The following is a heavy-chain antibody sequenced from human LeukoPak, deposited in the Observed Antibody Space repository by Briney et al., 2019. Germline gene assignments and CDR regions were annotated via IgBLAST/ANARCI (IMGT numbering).Heavy chain of an antibody. CDR1: GFKFSSYA. CDR2: ISSSGSTI. CDR3: ARAGSRYSSSIGHY. V-gene: IGHV3-48*03. D-gene: IGHD6-6*01. J-gene: IGHJ4*02. Sequence: GGSLRLSCAASGFKFSSYAMSWVRQAPGKGLEWVSYISSSGSTIYYADSVKGRFTISRDNAKNSLYLQMNSLRAEDTAVYYCARAGSRYSSSIGHYWGQGTLVTVSS.